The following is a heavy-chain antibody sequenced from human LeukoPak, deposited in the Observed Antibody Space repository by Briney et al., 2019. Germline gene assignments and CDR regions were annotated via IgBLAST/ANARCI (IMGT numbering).Heavy chain of an antibody. J-gene: IGHJ3*02. CDR1: GGSFSGYY. Sequence: SGTLSLTCAVYGGSFSGYYWSWIRQPPGKGLEWIGEINHSGSTNYNPSLKSRVTISVDTSKNQFSLKLSSVTAADTAVYYCASHRWWAPSDICGQGTMVTVSS. CDR3: ASHRWWAPSDI. D-gene: IGHD2-15*01. CDR2: INHSGST. V-gene: IGHV4-34*01.